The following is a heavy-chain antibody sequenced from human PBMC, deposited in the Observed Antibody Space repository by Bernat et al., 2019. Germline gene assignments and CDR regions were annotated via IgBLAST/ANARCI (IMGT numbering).Heavy chain of an antibody. CDR3: ARGARYRRRMARRGYDH. Sequence: EVQLLESGGGLVQPGGSLRLSCAASGFTFSTYGMTWVRQAPGKGLEWVSHINQVGSSKYYVDSVKGRFTISRDNAKDTLFLQMNSLRVDDTAVYYCARGARYRRRMARRGYDHWGQGTLVTVSS. V-gene: IGHV3-7*03. CDR2: INQVGSSK. J-gene: IGHJ4*02. D-gene: IGHD1-1*01. CDR1: GFTFSTYG.